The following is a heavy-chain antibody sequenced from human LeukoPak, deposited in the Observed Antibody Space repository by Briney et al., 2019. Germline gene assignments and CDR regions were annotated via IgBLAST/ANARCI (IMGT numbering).Heavy chain of an antibody. Sequence: GGSLRLSCAASGFTFSSYAMSWVRQAPGKGLEWVANIKQDGSEKYYVDSVKGRFTISRDNAKNSLYLQMNSLRAEDTAVYYCARENYFDYWGQGTLVTVSS. J-gene: IGHJ4*02. CDR1: GFTFSSYA. V-gene: IGHV3-7*01. CDR2: IKQDGSEK. CDR3: ARENYFDY.